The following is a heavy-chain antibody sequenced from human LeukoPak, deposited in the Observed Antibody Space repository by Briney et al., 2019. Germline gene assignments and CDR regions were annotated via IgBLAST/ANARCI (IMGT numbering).Heavy chain of an antibody. Sequence: GRSLRLSCAASGFTFSDYYMSWIRQAPGKGLEWVSYISSSGSTIYYADSVKGRFTISRDNAKNSLYLQMNSLRAEDTAVYYCARDHSRNVGGLDAFDIWGQGTLVTVSS. V-gene: IGHV3-11*01. D-gene: IGHD1-14*01. CDR1: GFTFSDYY. J-gene: IGHJ4*02. CDR2: ISSSGSTI. CDR3: ARDHSRNVGGLDAFDI.